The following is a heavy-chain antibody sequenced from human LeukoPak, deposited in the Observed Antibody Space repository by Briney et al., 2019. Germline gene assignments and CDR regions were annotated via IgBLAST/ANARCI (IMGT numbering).Heavy chain of an antibody. CDR1: GFTFSRYW. V-gene: IGHV3-7*01. D-gene: IGHD3-22*01. CDR2: IKQDGSEK. CDR3: ARDYDPTSGYYGFDY. Sequence: GGSLRLSCAASGFTFSRYWMSWVRQAPGKGLEWVANIKQDGSEKYYVDSVKGRFTISRDNAKNSLYLQMNSLSAEDTAVYYCARDYDPTSGYYGFDYWGQGALVTVSS. J-gene: IGHJ4*02.